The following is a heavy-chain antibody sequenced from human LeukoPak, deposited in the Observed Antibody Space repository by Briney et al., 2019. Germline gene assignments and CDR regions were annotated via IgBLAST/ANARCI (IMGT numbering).Heavy chain of an antibody. CDR3: ASHFNSSWSYYYGMDV. J-gene: IGHJ6*02. Sequence: ASVKVSCKASGGTFSSYAISWVRQAPGQGLEWMGGIIPIFGTANYAQKFQGRVTITADESTSAAYMELSSLRSEDTAVYYCASHFNSSWSYYYGMDVWGQGTTVTVSS. D-gene: IGHD6-13*01. CDR2: IIPIFGTA. V-gene: IGHV1-69*13. CDR1: GGTFSSYA.